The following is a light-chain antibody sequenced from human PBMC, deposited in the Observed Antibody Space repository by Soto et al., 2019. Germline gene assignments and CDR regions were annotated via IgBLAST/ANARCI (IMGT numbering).Light chain of an antibody. Sequence: DLQMTQSPSSLSASVGDRVTITCRASQSISSYLNWYQQKPGKAPKLLIYAASSLQSGVPSRFSGSGSGTDFTLTIGSLQPEDFATYYCQQSYSTLMYTFGQGTKLEIK. CDR3: QQSYSTLMYT. CDR1: QSISSY. CDR2: AAS. V-gene: IGKV1-39*01. J-gene: IGKJ2*01.